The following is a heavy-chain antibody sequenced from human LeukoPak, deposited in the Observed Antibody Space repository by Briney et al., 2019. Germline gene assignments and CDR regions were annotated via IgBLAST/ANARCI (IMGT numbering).Heavy chain of an antibody. J-gene: IGHJ1*01. D-gene: IGHD3-22*01. Sequence: GGSLRLSCAASGFTFSNYGMHWVRQAPGKGLGWVAVIWYDGSNKYYADSVKGRFTISRDNSKNTLYLQMNSLGAEDTAVYYCARGDYYDSSGYSQYFQHWGQGTLVTVSS. CDR1: GFTFSNYG. CDR3: ARGDYYDSSGYSQYFQH. CDR2: IWYDGSNK. V-gene: IGHV3-33*01.